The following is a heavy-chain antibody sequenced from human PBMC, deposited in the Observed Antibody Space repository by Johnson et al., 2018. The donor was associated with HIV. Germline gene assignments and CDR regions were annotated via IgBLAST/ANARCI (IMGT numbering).Heavy chain of an antibody. D-gene: IGHD3-22*01. CDR2: ISYDGSNK. J-gene: IGHJ3*02. Sequence: QVQLVESGGGVVQPGRSLRLSCAASGFTFSSYAMHWVRQAPGKGLEWVAVISYDGSNKYYADSVKVRFTISRDNSKNTLYLQMNSLRAEDTAVYYRARDRYYDSSGSHAFDIWGQGTMVTVSS. CDR1: GFTFSSYA. CDR3: ARDRYYDSSGSHAFDI. V-gene: IGHV3-30-3*01.